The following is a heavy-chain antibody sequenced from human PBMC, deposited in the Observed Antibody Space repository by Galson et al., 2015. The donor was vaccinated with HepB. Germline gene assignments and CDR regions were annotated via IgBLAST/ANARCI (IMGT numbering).Heavy chain of an antibody. V-gene: IGHV4-59*03. D-gene: IGHD4-17*01. J-gene: IGHJ6*03. Sequence: TLSLTCTVSGGSIDSYYWNWIRQPPGQGLEWIGYVSYTGSTDYNPSLKSRVTISLDTSQSQFSLNLSAVTAADTAVYYCVRSYGYYYYYLDVWGKGTTVIVSS. CDR1: GGSIDSYY. CDR2: VSYTGST. CDR3: VRSYGYYYYYLDV.